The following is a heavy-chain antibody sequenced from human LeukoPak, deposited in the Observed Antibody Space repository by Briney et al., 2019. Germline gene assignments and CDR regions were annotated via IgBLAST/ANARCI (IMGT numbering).Heavy chain of an antibody. CDR2: IYTSGST. CDR1: GGSISSGSYY. Sequence: SETLSLTCTVSGGSISSGSYYWSWIRQPAGKGLEWIGRIYTSGSTNYNPSLKSRVTISVDTSKNQFSLKLSSVTAADTAVYCCAREVDFGVVPNWFDPWGQGTLVNVS. D-gene: IGHD3-3*01. V-gene: IGHV4-61*02. J-gene: IGHJ5*02. CDR3: AREVDFGVVPNWFDP.